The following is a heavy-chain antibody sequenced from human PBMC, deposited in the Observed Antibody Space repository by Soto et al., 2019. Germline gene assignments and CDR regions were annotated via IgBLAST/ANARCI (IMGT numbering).Heavy chain of an antibody. CDR3: ARRARPDFYYMDV. Sequence: EVQLAESGGGLGQPGGSQRLSCAASGFTLSGYAMDWVRQAPGKGLEYVSGISSNGVGTYYANSVQGRFTISRDNSKNTVYLQMGSLRPEDMAVYYCARRARPDFYYMDVWGKWTTVTVSS. V-gene: IGHV3-64*01. D-gene: IGHD6-6*01. CDR1: GFTLSGYA. CDR2: ISSNGVGT. J-gene: IGHJ6*03.